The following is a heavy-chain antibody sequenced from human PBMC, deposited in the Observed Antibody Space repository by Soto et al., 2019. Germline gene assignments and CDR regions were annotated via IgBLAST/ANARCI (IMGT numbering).Heavy chain of an antibody. Sequence: ASVKVSCKASGYSFTSLDVNWVRQTAGQGLEWMGWMQPSTGRTGYAQKFQGRVTMTRDTSINTAYMELTTLTSDDTAFYYCARGVSAGVDYWGQGTLVTVSS. V-gene: IGHV1-8*01. CDR2: MQPSTGRT. D-gene: IGHD1-26*01. CDR3: ARGVSAGVDY. J-gene: IGHJ4*02. CDR1: GYSFTSLD.